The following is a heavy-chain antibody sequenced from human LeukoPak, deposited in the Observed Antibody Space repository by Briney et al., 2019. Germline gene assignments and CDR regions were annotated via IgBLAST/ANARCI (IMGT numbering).Heavy chain of an antibody. Sequence: SETLSLTCTVSGDSHRSYYWNWIRPPPGKGLEWIGQIYYSGGTNYNPYLQSRVTISVDASKNQFPLQLTSVTAADTAVYYCARSYDDYPFCYWGQVALVTVSS. J-gene: IGHJ4*02. D-gene: IGHD4-17*01. V-gene: IGHV4-59*01. CDR3: ARSYDDYPFCY. CDR1: GDSHRSYY. CDR2: IYYSGGT.